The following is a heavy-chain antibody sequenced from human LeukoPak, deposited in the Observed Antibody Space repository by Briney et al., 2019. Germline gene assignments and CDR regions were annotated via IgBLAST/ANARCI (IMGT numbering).Heavy chain of an antibody. CDR3: ARLDSSWSLPGYFDL. CDR1: GGSISSYY. Sequence: PSETLSLTCTVSGGSISSYYWSWIRQPPGKGLEWIGYIYYSGSTNYNPSLKSRVTISVDTSKNQFSLKLSSVTAADTAVYYCARLDSSWSLPGYFDLWGRGTLVTVSS. J-gene: IGHJ2*01. V-gene: IGHV4-59*08. CDR2: IYYSGST. D-gene: IGHD6-13*01.